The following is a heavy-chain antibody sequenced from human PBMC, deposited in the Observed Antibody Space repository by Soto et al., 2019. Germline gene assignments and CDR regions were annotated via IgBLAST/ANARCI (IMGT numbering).Heavy chain of an antibody. CDR3: ARGGVRGTTSRGQVYN. CDR1: GFTFSDYY. J-gene: IGHJ4*02. Sequence: QVQVVESGGGLVKPGGSLRLSCAASGFTFSDYYMNWIRQAPGKGLEWVSYISSSSDYTKYADSVKGRFTISRDNAKSSLYLQMNSLRAEDTEVYYCARGGVRGTTSRGQVYNWGQGTLVTVSS. CDR2: ISSSSDYT. V-gene: IGHV3-11*05. D-gene: IGHD1-7*01.